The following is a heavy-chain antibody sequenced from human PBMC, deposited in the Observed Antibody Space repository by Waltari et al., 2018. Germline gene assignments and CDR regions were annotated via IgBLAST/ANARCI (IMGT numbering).Heavy chain of an antibody. Sequence: EVQLVESGGGLAQPGGSLRRCCAASGLSFSHLRMTWVGQASGKGPEWVANIKEDGSEKYYMDSVKGRFTISRDNAKNSLYLQMNNLRVEDTAVYYCTRGGLDSSWYWRDWGQGTLVTVSS. CDR1: GLSFSHLR. J-gene: IGHJ4*02. CDR3: TRGGLDSSWYWRD. CDR2: IKEDGSEK. D-gene: IGHD6-13*01. V-gene: IGHV3-7*01.